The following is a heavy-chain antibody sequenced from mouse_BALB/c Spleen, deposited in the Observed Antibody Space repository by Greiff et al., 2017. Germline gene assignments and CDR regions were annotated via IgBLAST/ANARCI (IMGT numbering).Heavy chain of an antibody. D-gene: IGHD2-2*01. Sequence: EVQVVESGGGLVQPGGSRKFSCAASGFTFSSFGMHWVRQAPEQGLEWVAYICSGSSTTYYADTVKGRFTISRDNPNNTLFLQLTSLRSEDTAMYYGAKYSVCCGYYWYFDDWGAGTTVTVSS. CDR3: AKYSVCCGYYWYFDD. J-gene: IGHJ1*01. CDR2: ICSGSSTT. V-gene: IGHV5-17*02. CDR1: GFTFSSFG.